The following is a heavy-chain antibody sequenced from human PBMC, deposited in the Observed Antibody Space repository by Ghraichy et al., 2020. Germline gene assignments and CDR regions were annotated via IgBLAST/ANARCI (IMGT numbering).Heavy chain of an antibody. V-gene: IGHV3-33*01. Sequence: GGSLRLSCAASGFTFSSYGMHWVRQAPGKGLEWVAFTWFDGSTKYYADSVKGRFTISRDDSRNTLYLQMNSLRAEDTAVYFCARDGPHGRSMDVWGQGTTVTVSS. CDR1: GFTFSSYG. CDR2: TWFDGSTK. CDR3: ARDGPHGRSMDV. J-gene: IGHJ6*02.